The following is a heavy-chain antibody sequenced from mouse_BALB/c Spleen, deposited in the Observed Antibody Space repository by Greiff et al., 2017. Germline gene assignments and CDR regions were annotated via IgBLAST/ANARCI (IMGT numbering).Heavy chain of an antibody. D-gene: IGHD2-4*01. J-gene: IGHJ4*01. CDR1: GYTFNDYW. CDR2: IDTSDSYT. CDR3: ASLIYYDYDGGMDY. V-gene: IGHV1-69*01. Sequence: VQLQQPGAELVMPGASVKMSCKASGYTFNDYWMHWVKQRPGQGLEWIGAIDTSDSYTSYNQKFKGKATLTVDESSSTAYMQLSSLTSEDSAVYYCASLIYYDYDGGMDYWGQGTSVTVSS.